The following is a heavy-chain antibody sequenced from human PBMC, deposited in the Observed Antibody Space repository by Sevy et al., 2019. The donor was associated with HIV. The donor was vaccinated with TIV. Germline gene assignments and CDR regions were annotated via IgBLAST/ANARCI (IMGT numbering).Heavy chain of an antibody. V-gene: IGHV3-49*03. D-gene: IGHD6-6*01. CDR3: TRGCSSSDIRIGNYDMDD. CDR1: GFTFGDYA. J-gene: IGHJ6*02. CDR2: IRSKAYGGTT. Sequence: GGSLRLSCTASGFTFGDYAMSWFRQAPGKGLEWVGFIRSKAYGGTTEYAASVKCRFTLSRGDTKSIAYLQMHSLITEDTAVYYCTRGCSSSDIRIGNYDMDDWGQGTTVTVSS.